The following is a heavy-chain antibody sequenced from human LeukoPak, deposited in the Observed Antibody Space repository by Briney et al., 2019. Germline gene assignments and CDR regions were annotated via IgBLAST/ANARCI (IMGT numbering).Heavy chain of an antibody. CDR2: ISSSGSTI. Sequence: GGSLRLSCAASGFTFSSYEMNWARQAPGKGLEWVSYISSSGSTIYYADSVKGRFTISRDNAKNSLYLQMNSLRAEDTAVYYCAKGVGYCSGGSCQQFDYWGQGTLVTVSS. D-gene: IGHD2-15*01. J-gene: IGHJ4*02. V-gene: IGHV3-48*03. CDR1: GFTFSSYE. CDR3: AKGVGYCSGGSCQQFDY.